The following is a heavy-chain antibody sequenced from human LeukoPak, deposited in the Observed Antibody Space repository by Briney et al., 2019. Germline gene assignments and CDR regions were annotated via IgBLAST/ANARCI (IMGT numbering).Heavy chain of an antibody. CDR2: ILYDGSIQ. CDR3: ARGAILGAFNLMDY. D-gene: IGHD1-26*01. V-gene: IGHV3-30*04. J-gene: IGHJ4*02. Sequence: GRSLRLSCAASGFSFSNYAMHWVRQAPGKELDWVAVILYDGSIQNTADSVRGRFIISRDNSKNTVFLQMSSLTTDDTAVYYCARGAILGAFNLMDYWGQGTLVTVSS. CDR1: GFSFSNYA.